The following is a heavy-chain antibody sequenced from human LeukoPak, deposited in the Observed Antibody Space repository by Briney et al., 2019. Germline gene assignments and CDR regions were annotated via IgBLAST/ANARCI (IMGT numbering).Heavy chain of an antibody. Sequence: SETLSLTCTVPGGSISGYYWNWIRQPPGKGLEWMGYIYYSGSTNYNPSLKSRVTISVDTSKNQFSLKLSSVTAADTAVYYWARGCSAGTPQKWFEPWGEGTLVTVSS. CDR3: ARGCSAGTPQKWFEP. D-gene: IGHD6-13*01. V-gene: IGHV4-59*01. CDR2: IYYSGST. J-gene: IGHJ5*02. CDR1: GGSISGYY.